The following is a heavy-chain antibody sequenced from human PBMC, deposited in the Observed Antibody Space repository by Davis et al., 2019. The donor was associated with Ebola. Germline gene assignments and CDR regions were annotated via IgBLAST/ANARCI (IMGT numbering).Heavy chain of an antibody. CDR2: ISYDGSNK. CDR1: GFTFSSYG. CDR3: ARGHNILTGHFYPFDY. D-gene: IGHD3-9*01. V-gene: IGHV3-30*03. Sequence: GESLKISCAASGFTFSSYGMHWVRQAPGKGLEWVAVISYDGSNKYYADSVKDRFTISRDNSRNTLYLQMNSLRTEDTAVYSCARGHNILTGHFYPFDYWGQGTLVTVSS. J-gene: IGHJ4*02.